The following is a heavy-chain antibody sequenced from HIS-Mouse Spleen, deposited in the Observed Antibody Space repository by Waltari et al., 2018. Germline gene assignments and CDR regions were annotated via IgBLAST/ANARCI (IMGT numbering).Heavy chain of an antibody. CDR2: INPHSGGA. V-gene: IGHV1-2*02. D-gene: IGHD7-27*01. J-gene: IGHJ4*02. CDR1: GGTFTGYY. Sequence: QVQLVQSGAEVKKPGSSVKVSCKASGGTFTGYYMHWVRQAPGQGLEWMGWINPHSGGADYAEKFQGRVTMTRDTSISTAYMELSRLRSDDTAVYYCARALGYYFDYWGQGTLVTVSS. CDR3: ARALGYYFDY.